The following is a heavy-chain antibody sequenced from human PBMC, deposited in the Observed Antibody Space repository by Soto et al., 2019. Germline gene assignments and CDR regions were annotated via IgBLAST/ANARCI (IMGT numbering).Heavy chain of an antibody. V-gene: IGHV1-24*01. Sequence: ASVKVSCKVSGYTLTELSMHWVRQAPGKGLEWMGGFDPEDGETIYAQKFQGGVTMTEDTSTDTAYMELSSLRSEDTAVYYCATGVPVAVAGPYYYYGMDVWGQGTTVTVSS. J-gene: IGHJ6*02. D-gene: IGHD6-19*01. CDR3: ATGVPVAVAGPYYYYGMDV. CDR2: FDPEDGET. CDR1: GYTLTELS.